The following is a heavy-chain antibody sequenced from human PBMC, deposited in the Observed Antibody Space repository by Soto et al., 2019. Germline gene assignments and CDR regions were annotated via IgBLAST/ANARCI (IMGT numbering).Heavy chain of an antibody. CDR1: GGTFSSYA. V-gene: IGHV1-69*12. D-gene: IGHD2-8*02. J-gene: IGHJ6*02. Sequence: QVQLVQSGAEVKKPASSVKVSCKASGGTFSSYAVSWVRQAPGQGLEWMGGIIPIFGTADSAQKFQGRVTITADESTSTAYMELSSLRPEDTAVYHVATHWTGVPRYYYGMDVRGQGTTVSVSS. CDR2: IIPIFGTA. CDR3: ATHWTGVPRYYYGMDV.